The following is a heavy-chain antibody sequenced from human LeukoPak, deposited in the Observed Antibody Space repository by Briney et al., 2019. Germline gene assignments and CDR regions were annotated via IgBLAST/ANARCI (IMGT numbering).Heavy chain of an antibody. CDR2: ISYDGSNK. CDR3: AKESVVVVTAHGFLNPELDY. CDR1: GFTFSSYG. J-gene: IGHJ4*02. V-gene: IGHV3-30*18. Sequence: AGGSLRLSCAASGFTFSSYGMHWARQAPGKGLEWVAVISYDGSNKYYADSVKGRFTISRDNSKNTLYLQMNSLRAEDTAVYYCAKESVVVVTAHGFLNPELDYWGQGTLVTVSS. D-gene: IGHD2-21*02.